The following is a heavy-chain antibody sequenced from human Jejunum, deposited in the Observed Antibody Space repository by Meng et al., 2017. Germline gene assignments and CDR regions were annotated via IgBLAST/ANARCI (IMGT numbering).Heavy chain of an antibody. D-gene: IGHD5/OR15-5a*01. CDR1: GFTLSNYW. V-gene: IGHV3-74*01. J-gene: IGHJ4*02. Sequence: GESLKISCAASGFTLSNYWMHWVRQAPGKGLVWVSRIYTTTTYADSVKGRFTISRDTGKNTLFLEMNSLRVEDTAVYYCLRGASVYGNFDSWGQGTLVTVSS. CDR3: LRGASVYGNFDS. CDR2: IYTTT.